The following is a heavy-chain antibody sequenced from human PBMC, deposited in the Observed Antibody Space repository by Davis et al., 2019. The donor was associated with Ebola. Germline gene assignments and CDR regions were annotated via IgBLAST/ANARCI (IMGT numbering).Heavy chain of an antibody. J-gene: IGHJ3*02. CDR3: AREGANNGVLLDDAFDI. V-gene: IGHV3-21*01. Sequence: PGGSLRLSCAASGFTFSSYSMNWVRQAPGQGLEWVSSISSSSSYIYYADSVKGRFTISRDNAKNSLYLQMNSLRAEDTAVYYCAREGANNGVLLDDAFDIWGQGTMVTVSS. D-gene: IGHD2-8*01. CDR2: ISSSSSYI. CDR1: GFTFSSYS.